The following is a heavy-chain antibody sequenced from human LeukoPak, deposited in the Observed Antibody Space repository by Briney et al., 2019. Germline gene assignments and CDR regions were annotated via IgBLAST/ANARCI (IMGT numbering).Heavy chain of an antibody. CDR1: GGSFSGYY. J-gene: IGHJ5*02. D-gene: IGHD6-19*01. V-gene: IGHV4-34*01. Sequence: SETLSLTCAVYGGSFSGYYWSWIRQPPGKGLEWIGEINHSGSTNYNPSLKSRVTISADTSKNQFSLKLSSVTAADTAVYYCARGHSSGWYGATWFDPWGQGTLVTVSS. CDR2: INHSGST. CDR3: ARGHSSGWYGATWFDP.